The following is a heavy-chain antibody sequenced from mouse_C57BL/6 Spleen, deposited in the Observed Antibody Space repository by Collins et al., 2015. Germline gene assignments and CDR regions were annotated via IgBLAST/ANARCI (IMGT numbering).Heavy chain of an antibody. D-gene: IGHD2-3*01. CDR3: ARIYDGYPHAMDY. V-gene: IGHV1-82*01. Sequence: QVQLQQSGPELVKPGASVKISCKASGYTFSNSWMNWVKQRPGKGLEWIGRIYPGDGDTNYSGKFKGKATLTADKSSSTAYMQLSSLTSEDSAVYFCARIYDGYPHAMDYWGQGTSVTVSS. CDR2: IYPGDGDT. CDR1: GYTFSNSW. J-gene: IGHJ4*01.